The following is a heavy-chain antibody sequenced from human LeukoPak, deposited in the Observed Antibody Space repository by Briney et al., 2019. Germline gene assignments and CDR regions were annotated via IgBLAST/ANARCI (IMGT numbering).Heavy chain of an antibody. CDR1: GGSISSYY. D-gene: IGHD2/OR15-2a*01. V-gene: IGHV4-59*01. Sequence: SETLSLTCTVSGGSISSYYWSWIRQPPGKGLEWIGYIYSSGSTKYNPSLKSRVTISVDTSKNQFSLKLSSLTAADTAVYYCWTGVPGPSMPTWGQGTLVTVSS. CDR2: IYSSGST. CDR3: WTGVPGPSMPT. J-gene: IGHJ5*02.